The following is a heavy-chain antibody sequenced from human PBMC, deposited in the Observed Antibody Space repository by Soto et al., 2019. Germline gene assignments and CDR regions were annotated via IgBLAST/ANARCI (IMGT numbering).Heavy chain of an antibody. J-gene: IGHJ4*02. V-gene: IGHV4-4*07. CDR2: IYSDGST. CDR1: GGSIIGYY. CDR3: ARMRAAGTFDY. Sequence: ETLSLTCTVSGGSIIGYYWSCIRQPAGKGLEWIGRIYSDGSTNYNPSLKSRVTMSVDTSKNQFSLKLTSMTAADTAMYYCARMRAAGTFDYWGQGTLVTVSS. D-gene: IGHD6-13*01.